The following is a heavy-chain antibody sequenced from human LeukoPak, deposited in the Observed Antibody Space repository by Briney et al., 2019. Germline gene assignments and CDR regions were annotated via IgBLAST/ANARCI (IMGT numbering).Heavy chain of an antibody. V-gene: IGHV3-30*03. J-gene: IGHJ4*02. CDR2: VSYEGSSE. CDR3: ATNPLHDYKGS. CDR1: GFTFSNSV. Sequence: PGKSLRLSCEASGFTFSNSVMNWVRQAPGKGLEWVALVSYEGSSERYADSAKGRFTISRDNSKNVLYLQMNSLRVEDTAVYYCATNPLHDYKGSWGQGTLVTVSS. D-gene: IGHD4-11*01.